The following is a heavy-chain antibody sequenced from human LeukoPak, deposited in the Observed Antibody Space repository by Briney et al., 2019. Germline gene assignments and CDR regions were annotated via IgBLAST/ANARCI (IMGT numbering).Heavy chain of an antibody. V-gene: IGHV3-23*01. Sequence: GGSLRLSCATSGFTFSNYAMSWVRQAPGKGLEWLAAIRYSGRTTYYADSVEGRFTISSDNSKNALYLQMNNLRAEDTAVYYCAALGVKSVTLPLGGYWGQGTLVTVSS. J-gene: IGHJ4*02. CDR2: IRYSGRTT. CDR3: AALGVKSVTLPLGGY. D-gene: IGHD4-17*01. CDR1: GFTFSNYA.